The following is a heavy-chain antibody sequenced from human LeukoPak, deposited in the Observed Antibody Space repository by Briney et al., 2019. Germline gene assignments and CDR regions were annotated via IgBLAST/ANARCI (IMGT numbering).Heavy chain of an antibody. J-gene: IGHJ6*02. Sequence: SVKVSCKVSGYTLTELSMHWVRQAPGQGLEWMGGIIPIFGTANYAQKFQGRVTITADESTSTAYMELSSLRSEDTAVYYCASPYSGYDSHYYGMDVWGQGTTVTVSS. CDR2: IIPIFGTA. V-gene: IGHV1-69*13. CDR3: ASPYSGYDSHYYGMDV. D-gene: IGHD5-12*01. CDR1: GYTLTELS.